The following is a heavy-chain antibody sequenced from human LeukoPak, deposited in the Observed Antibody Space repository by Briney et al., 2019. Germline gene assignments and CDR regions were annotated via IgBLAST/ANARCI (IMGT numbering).Heavy chain of an antibody. Sequence: SGRSLRLSCAASGFTVITNDITCVRQAPGKGLEWVSVLYSDGNTKYADSVQGRFTISRDNSKNTLYLEMNSLSPDDTAVYYWARGVEPLAANTLAYWGQGTLVTVSS. CDR3: ARGVEPLAANTLAY. D-gene: IGHD1-14*01. CDR2: LYSDGNT. V-gene: IGHV3-53*01. J-gene: IGHJ4*02. CDR1: GFTVITND.